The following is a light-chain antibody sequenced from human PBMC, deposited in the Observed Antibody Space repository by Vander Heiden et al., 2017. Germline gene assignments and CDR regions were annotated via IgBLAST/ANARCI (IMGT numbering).Light chain of an antibody. CDR1: SSDVGGYNY. CDR3: CSYAGNYTFI. J-gene: IGLJ2*01. V-gene: IGLV2-11*01. CDR2: DVS. Sequence: QSALPQPRSASGSPGQSVTISCTGTSSDVGGYNYVSWYQHHPGKAPKLVISDVSKRPSGVPDRFSGSKSGNTASLTISGLQTEDEADYYCCSYAGNYTFIFGGGTKLTVL.